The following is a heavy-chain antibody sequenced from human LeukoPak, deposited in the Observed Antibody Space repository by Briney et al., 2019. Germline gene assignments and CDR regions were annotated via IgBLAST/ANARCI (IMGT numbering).Heavy chain of an antibody. Sequence: ASVKVSCKASGYTFTGYHMHWVRQAPGQGLEWMGRINPNSGDTNYAQKFQGRVTMTRDTFISTAYMELSRLRSDGTAVYYCARDYCSSTSCLFDYWGQGTLVTVSS. D-gene: IGHD2-2*01. V-gene: IGHV1-2*06. J-gene: IGHJ4*02. CDR3: ARDYCSSTSCLFDY. CDR1: GYTFTGYH. CDR2: INPNSGDT.